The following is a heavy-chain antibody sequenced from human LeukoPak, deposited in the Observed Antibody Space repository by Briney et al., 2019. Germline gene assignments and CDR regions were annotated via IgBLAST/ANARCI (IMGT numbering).Heavy chain of an antibody. J-gene: IGHJ3*02. D-gene: IGHD3-10*01. CDR3: ARGGYYYGSGSQYAFDI. Sequence: SETLSLTCTVSGGSISNYYWSWIRQPPGKGLEWIGYIYYSGSTNYNPSLKSRVTISVDTSKNQFSLKLSSVTAADTAVYYCARGGYYYGSGSQYAFDIWGQGTMVTVSS. CDR1: GGSISNYY. V-gene: IGHV4-59*01. CDR2: IYYSGST.